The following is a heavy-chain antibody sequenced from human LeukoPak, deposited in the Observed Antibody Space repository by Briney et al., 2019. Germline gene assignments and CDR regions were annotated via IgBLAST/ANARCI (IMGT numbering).Heavy chain of an antibody. J-gene: IGHJ4*02. CDR3: AKPRIIGLGWAQFDY. CDR2: FYGNADGT. V-gene: IGHV3-23*01. D-gene: IGHD2-15*01. Sequence: GGFLRLSCVTSGFTFSRFGMTWVRQPPGKGLEWVARFYGNADGTYYTDSVKGRCTISRDNSKNTLYLQMNSLRAEDTAIYYCAKPRIIGLGWAQFDYWGQGSLVTVSS. CDR1: GFTFSRFG.